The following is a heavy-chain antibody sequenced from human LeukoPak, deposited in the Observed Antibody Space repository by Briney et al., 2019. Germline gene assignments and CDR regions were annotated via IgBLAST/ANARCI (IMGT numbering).Heavy chain of an antibody. D-gene: IGHD5-12*01. J-gene: IGHJ4*02. V-gene: IGHV3-NL1*01. CDR2: IHSDGAT. Sequence: PGGSLRLSCAASGFTFSSYGMHWVRQAPGKGLEWVSVIHSDGATHYADSVKGRFTISRDTSKNTLYLQMNSLRAEDTAVYYCASTSIIRGYDHDQYYWGQGTLVTVSS. CDR1: GFTFSSYG. CDR3: ASTSIIRGYDHDQYY.